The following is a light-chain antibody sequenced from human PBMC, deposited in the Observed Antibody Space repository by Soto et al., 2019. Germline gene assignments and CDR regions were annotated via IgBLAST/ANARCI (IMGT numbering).Light chain of an antibody. CDR3: QQYNVWPLT. CDR2: VAS. Sequence: EIVMTQSPVTLCVSPGDRATLSCRASQSVNSNLAWYQHKPGQTPKLLIYVASTRATGIPARFSGSGSGTELTLTISSLQSEDFAVYYCQQYNVWPLTFGGGTKVEFK. V-gene: IGKV3-15*01. J-gene: IGKJ4*01. CDR1: QSVNSN.